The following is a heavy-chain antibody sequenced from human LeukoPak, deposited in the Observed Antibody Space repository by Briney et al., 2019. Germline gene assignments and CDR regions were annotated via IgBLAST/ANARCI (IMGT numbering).Heavy chain of an antibody. CDR1: GGTFSSYA. J-gene: IGHJ5*02. D-gene: IGHD6-19*01. V-gene: IGHV1-69*04. Sequence: SVKVSCKASGGTFSSYAISWVRQAPGQGLEWMGRIIPILGIANYAQKFQGRVTITADKSTSTAYMELSSLRSEDTAVYYCAREQWLEQINWFDPWGQGTLVTVSS. CDR2: IIPILGIA. CDR3: AREQWLEQINWFDP.